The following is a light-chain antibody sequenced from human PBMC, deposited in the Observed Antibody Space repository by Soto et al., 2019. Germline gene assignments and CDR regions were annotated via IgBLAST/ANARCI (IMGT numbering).Light chain of an antibody. V-gene: IGKV3-15*01. J-gene: IGKJ3*01. CDR3: HQYNNWPPWT. CDR2: GAS. Sequence: EIVMTQSPATLSVSPGERATLSCRASQSVSSNLAWYQQKPGQAPRLLIYGASTRATGIPARFSGSRSGTEFTLTIRSLQSEDFAVYYCHQYNNWPPWTFGPGTKVDIK. CDR1: QSVSSN.